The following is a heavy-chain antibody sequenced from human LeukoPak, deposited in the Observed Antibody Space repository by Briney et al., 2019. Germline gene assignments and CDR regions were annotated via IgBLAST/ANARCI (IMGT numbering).Heavy chain of an antibody. Sequence: TSETLSLTCTVSGGSISSSSYYWGWIRQPPGKGLEWIGSIYYSGSTYYNPSLKSRVTISVDTSKNQFSLKLSSVTAADTAVYYCARSYYDFWSGYPKAWFDPWGQGTLVTVSS. D-gene: IGHD3-3*01. CDR1: GGSISSSSYY. J-gene: IGHJ5*02. V-gene: IGHV4-39*01. CDR2: IYYSGST. CDR3: ARSYYDFWSGYPKAWFDP.